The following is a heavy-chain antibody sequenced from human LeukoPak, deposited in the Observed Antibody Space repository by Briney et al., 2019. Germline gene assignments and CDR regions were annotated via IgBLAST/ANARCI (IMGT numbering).Heavy chain of an antibody. D-gene: IGHD2-2*01. V-gene: IGHV1-2*06. CDR3: AGARRVSSTNSRVSDY. CDR1: GYTFTGYY. J-gene: IGHJ4*02. CDR2: INPNSGGT. Sequence: ASVKVSSKASGYTFTGYYMHWVRQAPGQGLEWMGQINPNSGGTNSAQTFQGRVTMTRDPPIRTAYVELSSLRSDDTAGYYGAGARRVSSTNSRVSDYGGQGTLVTVSS.